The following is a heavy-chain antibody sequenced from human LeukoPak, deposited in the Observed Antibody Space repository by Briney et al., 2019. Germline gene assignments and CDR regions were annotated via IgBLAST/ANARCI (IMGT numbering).Heavy chain of an antibody. D-gene: IGHD3-10*01. V-gene: IGHV3-48*03. Sequence: GGSLRLSCAASGFTFSSYEMNWVRQAPGKGLEWVSYISSSGSTIYYADSVKGRFTISRDNAKNSLYLQMNSLRAEDTAVYYCARASPRWFGELQHAFDIWGQGTMVTVPS. CDR1: GFTFSSYE. CDR3: ARASPRWFGELQHAFDI. CDR2: ISSSGSTI. J-gene: IGHJ3*02.